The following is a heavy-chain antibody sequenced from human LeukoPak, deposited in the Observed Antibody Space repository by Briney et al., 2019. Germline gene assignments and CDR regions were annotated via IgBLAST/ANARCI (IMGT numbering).Heavy chain of an antibody. V-gene: IGHV3-30*04. J-gene: IGHJ4*02. D-gene: IGHD6-19*01. CDR1: GFTFSSYA. CDR3: ARYSSGWYYFDY. Sequence: GRSLRLSCAASGFTFSSYAMHWVRQAPGKGLERVAVISYDGSNKYYADSVKGRFTISRDNSKNTLYLQMNSLRAEDTAVYYCARYSSGWYYFDYWGQGTLVTVSS. CDR2: ISYDGSNK.